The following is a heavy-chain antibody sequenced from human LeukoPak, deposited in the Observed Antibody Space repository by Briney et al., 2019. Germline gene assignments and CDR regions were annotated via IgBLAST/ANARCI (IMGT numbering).Heavy chain of an antibody. Sequence: SETLSLTCSVSGYPISSVYYWGWIRRPPGKGLEWIGSINHGGSTDYNPSLKSRVIMSIDTSKNHFSLKLSSVTAADTAVYYCARDSPYSSGWYVDVWGRGTTVTVSS. D-gene: IGHD6-19*01. V-gene: IGHV4-38-2*02. J-gene: IGHJ6*02. CDR2: INHGGST. CDR3: ARDSPYSSGWYVDV. CDR1: GYPISSVYY.